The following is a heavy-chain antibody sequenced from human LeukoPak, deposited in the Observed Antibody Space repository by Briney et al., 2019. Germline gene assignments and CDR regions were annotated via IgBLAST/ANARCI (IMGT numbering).Heavy chain of an antibody. Sequence: SETLSLTCTVSGGSVSSGGYYWSWIRQHPERGLEWIGYIYYTGSTYYNPSLESRLTISLDTSTNQFSLKLGSVTAADTAMYYCATTAYYYYVDVWGKGTTVTVSS. CDR1: GGSVSSGGYY. CDR2: IYYTGST. V-gene: IGHV4-31*03. CDR3: ATTAYYYYVDV. D-gene: IGHD1-26*01. J-gene: IGHJ6*03.